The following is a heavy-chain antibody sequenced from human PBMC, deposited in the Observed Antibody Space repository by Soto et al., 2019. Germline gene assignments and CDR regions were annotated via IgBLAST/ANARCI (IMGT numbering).Heavy chain of an antibody. CDR1: GFSFTIAW. CDR3: FAEGAGVVEAELAN. Sequence: EVQLMESGGGLVEPGGSLRLSCTASGFSFTIAWMTWVRQAPGKGLEWLGRVKSRRSGGTVDYAAPVKGSFTIARDDSRNTVVPQMNSLKTEDTAVYHGFAEGAGVVEAELANWGQGALVTVS. V-gene: IGHV3-15*01. D-gene: IGHD1-26*01. CDR2: VKSRRSGGTV. J-gene: IGHJ4*02.